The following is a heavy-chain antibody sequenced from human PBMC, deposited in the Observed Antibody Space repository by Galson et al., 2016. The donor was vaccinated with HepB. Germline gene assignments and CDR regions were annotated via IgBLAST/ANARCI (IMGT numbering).Heavy chain of an antibody. CDR1: GDSISSYF. CDR2: IHTAGST. CDR3: ARMFGSGWYGGWTGFDP. J-gene: IGHJ5*02. Sequence: ETLSLTCTVSGDSISSYFWSWIRQPAGKGLEWIGRIHTAGSTNYNPSLKSRVTMSVDTSKNQFSLKPSSVTAADTAVYYCARMFGSGWYGGWTGFDPWGQGTLVTVSS. V-gene: IGHV4-4*07. D-gene: IGHD6-19*01.